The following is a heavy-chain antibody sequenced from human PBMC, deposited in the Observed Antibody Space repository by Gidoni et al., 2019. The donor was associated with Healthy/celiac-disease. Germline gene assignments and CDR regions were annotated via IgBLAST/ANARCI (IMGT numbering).Heavy chain of an antibody. J-gene: IGHJ6*02. CDR1: GRTFSSYS. CDR3: ARAERDLVVVVAADYYYGMDV. Sequence: QVQPAQSGAEVKKPGSSANVSCKASGRTFSSYSISWLRQAPGQGIEWIGGIIPIFGSANYSQKFQGRVTITAYECTRTAYVKLRSVRYGDTAVYYCARAERDLVVVVAADYYYGMDVWGQGTTVTVSS. CDR2: IIPIFGSA. D-gene: IGHD2-15*01. V-gene: IGHV1-69*01.